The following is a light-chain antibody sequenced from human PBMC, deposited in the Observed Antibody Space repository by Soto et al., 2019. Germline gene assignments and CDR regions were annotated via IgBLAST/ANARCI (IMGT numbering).Light chain of an antibody. CDR1: QDIKNY. CDR2: AAS. Sequence: DIQVTQYPSSLSASVADRVTITCRASQDIKNYLAWYQQKQGEIPKLLIYAASTLESGIPPRFSGSGSGTDFTLTIKNLQPEDVATYYCQRYYNAPVAFGGGTKVDIK. J-gene: IGKJ4*01. V-gene: IGKV1-27*01. CDR3: QRYYNAPVA.